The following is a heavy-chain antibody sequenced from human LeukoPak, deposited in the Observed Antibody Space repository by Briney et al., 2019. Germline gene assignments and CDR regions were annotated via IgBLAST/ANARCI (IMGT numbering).Heavy chain of an antibody. J-gene: IGHJ3*02. CDR2: ISGSGGST. V-gene: IGHV3-23*01. Sequence: GGSLRLSCAASGFTFTSYAMSWVRQAPGKGLEWVSAISGSGGSTYYADSVKGRFTISSGNSKNTLYLQMNSLRAEDTAVYYCARAGGCSGGSCDMGNRDAFDIWGQGTMVTVSS. CDR1: GFTFTSYA. D-gene: IGHD2-15*01. CDR3: ARAGGCSGGSCDMGNRDAFDI.